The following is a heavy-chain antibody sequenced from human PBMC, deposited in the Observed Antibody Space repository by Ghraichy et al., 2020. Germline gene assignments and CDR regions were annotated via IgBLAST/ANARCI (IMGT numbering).Heavy chain of an antibody. D-gene: IGHD2-2*01. CDR2: INSDSSST. Sequence: GGSLRLSCAASGFTLNGWWMHWVRKAPGKGLEWVSRINSDSSSTSYAGSVRGRFTISRDNAKNMLYLQMNSLRADDTAVYYCAREPDEVPYSSRFVSWGQGIPVTVSS. V-gene: IGHV3-74*01. CDR3: AREPDEVPYSSRFVS. J-gene: IGHJ4*02. CDR1: GFTLNGWW.